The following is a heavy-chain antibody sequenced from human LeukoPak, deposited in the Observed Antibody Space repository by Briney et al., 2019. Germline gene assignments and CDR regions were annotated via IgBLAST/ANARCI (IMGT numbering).Heavy chain of an antibody. V-gene: IGHV4-39*07. D-gene: IGHD3-22*01. J-gene: IGHJ5*02. CDR1: GVSISSSSYY. Sequence: PLETLYLTCTVSGVSISSSSYYWGWIRQPPGTGLEWIGSIYYSGSTYYNPSLKRRVTISVDTSKNQFSLKLSSVTAADTAVYYCARDYDSSGYYYVPNYNWFDPWGQGTLVTVSS. CDR3: ARDYDSSGYYYVPNYNWFDP. CDR2: IYYSGST.